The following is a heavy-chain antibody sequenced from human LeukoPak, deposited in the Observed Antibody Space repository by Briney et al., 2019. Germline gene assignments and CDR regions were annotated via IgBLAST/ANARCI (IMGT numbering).Heavy chain of an antibody. CDR1: GGSISSSNW. CDR2: IYHSGST. D-gene: IGHD6-13*01. CDR3: ARDRAYSSSWSYYYYGMDV. J-gene: IGHJ6*04. Sequence: SGTLSLTCAVSGGSISSSNWWSWVRQPPGKGLEWIGEIYHSGSTNYNPSLKSRVTISVDKSKNQFSLKLSSVTAADTAVYYCARDRAYSSSWSYYYYGMDVWGKGTTVTVSS. V-gene: IGHV4-4*02.